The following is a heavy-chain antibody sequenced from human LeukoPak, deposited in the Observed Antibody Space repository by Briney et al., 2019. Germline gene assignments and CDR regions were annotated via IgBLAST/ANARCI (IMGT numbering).Heavy chain of an antibody. CDR2: ISGSGGST. Sequence: GGSLRLSCAASGFTFSSYAMSWVRQAPGKGLEWVSAISGSGGSTYYADSVKGRFTISRDNSKNTLYLQMNSPRAEDTAVYYCAKTHPITMIVVVITPFDYWGQGTLVTVSS. V-gene: IGHV3-23*01. J-gene: IGHJ4*02. CDR1: GFTFSSYA. D-gene: IGHD3-22*01. CDR3: AKTHPITMIVVVITPFDY.